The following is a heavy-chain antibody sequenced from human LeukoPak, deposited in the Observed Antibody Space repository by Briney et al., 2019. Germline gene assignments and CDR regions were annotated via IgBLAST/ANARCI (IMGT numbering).Heavy chain of an antibody. CDR1: GGSVNTYY. Sequence: SETLSLTCTVSGGSVNTYYWSWIRQPAGKGLEWIGRLYTSGSTNYNPSLKSRVTMSVDTSKNQFSLKLSSGTAADTAVYYCARYYYRSYYFDYWGQGTLVTVSS. J-gene: IGHJ4*02. D-gene: IGHD3-10*01. CDR2: LYTSGST. V-gene: IGHV4-4*07. CDR3: ARYYYRSYYFDY.